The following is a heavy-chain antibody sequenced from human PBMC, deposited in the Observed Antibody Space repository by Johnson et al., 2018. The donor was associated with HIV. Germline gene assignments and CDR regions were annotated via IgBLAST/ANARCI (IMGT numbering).Heavy chain of an antibody. D-gene: IGHD2-8*01. CDR3: ARLGLTDAFDI. V-gene: IGHV3-30-3*01. Sequence: QMQLVESGGGVVQPGRSLRLSCAASGFTFSSYAMHWVRQAPGKGLEWVAVISYDGSNKYYADSVKGRFTISRDNSKNTLYLQMNSLRAEDTAVYYCARLGLTDAFDIWGQGTMVTVSS. CDR2: ISYDGSNK. J-gene: IGHJ3*02. CDR1: GFTFSSYA.